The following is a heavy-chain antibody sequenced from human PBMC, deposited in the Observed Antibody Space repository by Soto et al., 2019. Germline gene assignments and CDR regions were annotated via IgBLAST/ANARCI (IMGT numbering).Heavy chain of an antibody. CDR3: ARSGWYASYSWFDP. J-gene: IGHJ5*02. Sequence: PSETLSLTCTVSGGSINSGGYYWSWIRQPPGKGLEWIGGYLYYSGSTNYNPSLKSRVTISVDTSKNQFSLKLTSVTAADTAVYYCARSGWYASYSWFDPWGQGTLVTVSS. V-gene: IGHV4-61*08. CDR1: GGSINSGGYY. D-gene: IGHD3-10*01. CDR2: LYYSGST.